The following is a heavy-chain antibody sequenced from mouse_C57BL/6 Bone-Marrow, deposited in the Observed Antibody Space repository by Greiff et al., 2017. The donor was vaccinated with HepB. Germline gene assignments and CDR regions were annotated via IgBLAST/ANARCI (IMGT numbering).Heavy chain of an antibody. V-gene: IGHV5-17*01. D-gene: IGHD2-5*01. CDR1: GFTFSDYG. Sequence: EVKVEESGGGLVKPGGSLKLSCAASGFTFSDYGMHWVRQAPEKGLEWVAYISSGSSTIYYADTVKGRFTISRDNAKNTLFLQMTSLRSEDTAMYYCARISNYGFDYWGQGTTLTVSS. CDR3: ARISNYGFDY. CDR2: ISSGSSTI. J-gene: IGHJ2*01.